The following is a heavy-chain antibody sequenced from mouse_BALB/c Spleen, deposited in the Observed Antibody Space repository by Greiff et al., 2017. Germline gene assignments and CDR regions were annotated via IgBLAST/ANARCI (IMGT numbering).Heavy chain of an antibody. CDR1: GFTFSSFG. D-gene: IGHD2-4*01. J-gene: IGHJ2*01. V-gene: IGHV5-17*02. Sequence: EVQRVESGGGLVQPGGSRKLSCAASGFTFSSFGMHWVRQAPEKGLEWVAYISSGSSTIYYADTVKGRFTISRDNPKNTLFLQMTSLRSEDTAMYYCARSGIYYDYFDYWGQGTTLTVSS. CDR2: ISSGSSTI. CDR3: ARSGIYYDYFDY.